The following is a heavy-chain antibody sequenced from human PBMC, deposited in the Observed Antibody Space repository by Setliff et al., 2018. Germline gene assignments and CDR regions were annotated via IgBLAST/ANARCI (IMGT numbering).Heavy chain of an antibody. CDR3: AKGGVFGSSYFDV. CDR1: GFTFSSYW. CDR2: INSDGSST. J-gene: IGHJ2*01. Sequence: GGSLRLSCAASGFTFSSYWMHWVRQAPGKGLVWVSRINSDGSSTSYADSVKGRFTISRDNAKNTLYLQMNSLRAEDTAVYYCAKGGVFGSSYFDVWGRGALVTVSS. D-gene: IGHD3-10*02. V-gene: IGHV3-74*01.